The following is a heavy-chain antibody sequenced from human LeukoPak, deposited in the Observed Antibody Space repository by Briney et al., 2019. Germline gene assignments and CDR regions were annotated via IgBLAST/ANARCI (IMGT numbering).Heavy chain of an antibody. D-gene: IGHD3-22*01. CDR1: GYTFTGFY. Sequence: ASVNVSCKASGYTFTGFYIHWVRQAPGQGLEWMGRINPNSGDTNYAQKFLARVTMTRDTSISTAFMELTRLRSDDTAVYYCARVGYYDGSGYLDYWGQGTLVPVSS. V-gene: IGHV1-2*06. CDR3: ARVGYYDGSGYLDY. J-gene: IGHJ4*02. CDR2: INPNSGDT.